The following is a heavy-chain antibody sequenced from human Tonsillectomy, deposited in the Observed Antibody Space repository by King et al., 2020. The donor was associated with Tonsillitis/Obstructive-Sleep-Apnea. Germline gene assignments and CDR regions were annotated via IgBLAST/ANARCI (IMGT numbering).Heavy chain of an antibody. CDR3: ARGDCSGGSCYFDY. Sequence: VQLQQWGAGLLKPSETLSLTCAVYGGSFSGYYWSWIRQPPGKGLEWIGEINHSGSTNYNPSLKSRVTISVDTSQNQFSLKLSFVTAADTAVYYCARGDCSGGSCYFDYWGQGTLVTVSS. CDR2: INHSGST. D-gene: IGHD2-15*01. V-gene: IGHV4-34*01. J-gene: IGHJ4*02. CDR1: GGSFSGYY.